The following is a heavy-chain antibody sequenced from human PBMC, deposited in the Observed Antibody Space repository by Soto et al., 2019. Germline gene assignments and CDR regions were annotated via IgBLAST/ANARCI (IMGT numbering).Heavy chain of an antibody. V-gene: IGHV1-69*06. CDR3: ARDLGYSSGWYVWGTYGMDV. CDR2: IIPIFGTA. D-gene: IGHD6-19*01. J-gene: IGHJ6*02. Sequence: GASVKVSCKASGGTFSSYAISWVRQAPGQGLEWMGGIIPIFGTANYAQKFQGRVTITADKSTSTAYMELSSLRSEDTAVYYCARDLGYSSGWYVWGTYGMDVWGQGTTVTVSS. CDR1: GGTFSSYA.